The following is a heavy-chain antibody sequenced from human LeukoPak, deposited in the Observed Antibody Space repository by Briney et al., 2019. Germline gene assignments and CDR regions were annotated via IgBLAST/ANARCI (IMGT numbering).Heavy chain of an antibody. CDR1: GYSISSGYY. Sequence: SETLSLTCTVSGYSISSGYYWGWIRQPPGKGLEWIGEINHIGSTNYNPSLKSRVTMSVDTSKNQFSLKLSSMTAADTAVYYCVRGIPRFDSWGQGTMVTVSS. CDR2: INHIGST. CDR3: VRGIPRFDS. D-gene: IGHD2-21*01. J-gene: IGHJ3*01. V-gene: IGHV4-38-2*02.